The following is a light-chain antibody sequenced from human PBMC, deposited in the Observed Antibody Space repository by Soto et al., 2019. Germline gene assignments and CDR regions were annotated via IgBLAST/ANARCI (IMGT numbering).Light chain of an antibody. CDR1: QSISSY. Sequence: DIQMTQSPSSLSASVGDRVTITCRASQSISSYLNWYQQKPGKAPKLLIYAASSLQSGVPSRFRGSGSGTDFTLTISSLQPEDFATYYCQQSYSTRWTFGQETKVDIK. J-gene: IGKJ1*01. CDR2: AAS. V-gene: IGKV1-39*01. CDR3: QQSYSTRWT.